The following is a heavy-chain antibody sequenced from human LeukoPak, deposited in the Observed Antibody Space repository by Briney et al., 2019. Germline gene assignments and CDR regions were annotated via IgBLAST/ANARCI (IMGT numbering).Heavy chain of an antibody. D-gene: IGHD3-22*01. CDR3: ASMMVVTYGMDG. CDR1: GYTLTASS. CDR2: FDTEVGET. J-gene: IGHJ6*02. V-gene: IGHV1-24*01. Sequence: ASVRVSCKGSGYTLTASSMHWVRQAPGKGREWMGGFDTEVGETIYAQKIQGRVTMTADTSTDTAYMELSSLTCEDTAVYYCASMMVVTYGMDGWGQATTVT.